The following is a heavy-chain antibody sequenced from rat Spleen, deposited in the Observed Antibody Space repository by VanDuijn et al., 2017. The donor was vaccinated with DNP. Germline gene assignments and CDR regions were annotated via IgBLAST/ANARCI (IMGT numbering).Heavy chain of an antibody. CDR2: ISPSGGST. CDR3: ARGGRSYFDC. D-gene: IGHD1-11*01. CDR1: GFTFSNYY. J-gene: IGHJ2*01. Sequence: VESGGGLVQPGRSLKLSCAASGFTFSNYYMAWVRQAPKKGLEWVATISPSGGSTYYRDSVKGRFTVSRDNAKSSLYLQMDSLRSEDTATYYCARGGRSYFDCWGQGVMVTVSS. V-gene: IGHV5-25*01.